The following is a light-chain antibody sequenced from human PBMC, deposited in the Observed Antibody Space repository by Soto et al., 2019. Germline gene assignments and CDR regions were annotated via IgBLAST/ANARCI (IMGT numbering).Light chain of an antibody. V-gene: IGLV1-51*01. Sequence: QSVLTQPPSVSAAPGQTVTISCSGSSSNIGKYYVSWYQQLPGEAPKVLIYDSNKRPSGIPERFSASRSGTSATLGITGLQTGDEADYYCGAWDESLRLSVFGPGTKVTVL. CDR3: GAWDESLRLSV. J-gene: IGLJ1*01. CDR1: SSNIGKYY. CDR2: DSN.